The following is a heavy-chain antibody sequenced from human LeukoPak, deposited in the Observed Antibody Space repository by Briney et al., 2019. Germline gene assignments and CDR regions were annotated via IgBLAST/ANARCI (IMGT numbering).Heavy chain of an antibody. Sequence: ASVKVSCKASGYTFTGYYMHWVRQAPGQGLEWMGWINPNSGGTNYAQKFQGRVTMTRDTSISTAYMELSRLRSDDTAVYYCASLGFLGYCSGGSCDNWFDPWGQGTLVTVSS. J-gene: IGHJ5*02. CDR3: ASLGFLGYCSGGSCDNWFDP. V-gene: IGHV1-2*02. D-gene: IGHD2-15*01. CDR2: INPNSGGT. CDR1: GYTFTGYY.